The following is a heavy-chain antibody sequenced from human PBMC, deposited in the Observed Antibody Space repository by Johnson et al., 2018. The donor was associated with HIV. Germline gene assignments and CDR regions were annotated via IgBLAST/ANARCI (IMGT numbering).Heavy chain of an antibody. CDR2: ISSSGNTI. J-gene: IGHJ3*02. CDR1: GFTFSEYY. CDR3: ARDEPYELELRSIHAFDI. Sequence: QVQLMESGGGLVQPGGSLRLSCAASGFTFSEYYMSWVRQSPGKGLEWVSYISSSGNTIYYADSVKGRFTISRDNAKNSVDLQMNSLRVEDTAVYYCARDEPYELELRSIHAFDIWGQGTMVTVSS. V-gene: IGHV3-11*01. D-gene: IGHD1-7*01.